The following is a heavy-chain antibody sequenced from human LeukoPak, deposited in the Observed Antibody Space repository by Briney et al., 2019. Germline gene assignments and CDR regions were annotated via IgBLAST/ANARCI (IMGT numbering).Heavy chain of an antibody. D-gene: IGHD6-19*01. CDR3: ARAVAAGGYYYYGMDV. Sequence: PSETLSLTCTVSGGSISSYHWSWIRQPPGKGLEWIGYIYYSGSTNYNPSLKSRVTISVDTSKNQFSLKLGSVTAADTAVYYCARAVAAGGYYYYGMDVWGQGTTVTVSS. CDR2: IYYSGST. CDR1: GGSISSYH. V-gene: IGHV4-59*08. J-gene: IGHJ6*02.